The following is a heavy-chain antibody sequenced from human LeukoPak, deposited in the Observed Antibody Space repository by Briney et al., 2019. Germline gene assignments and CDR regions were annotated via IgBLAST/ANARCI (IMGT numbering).Heavy chain of an antibody. J-gene: IGHJ4*02. CDR1: GFPFSTYW. Sequence: GGSLRLSCAASGFPFSTYWITWVRQAPGKGLEWVANIKNDGSEKYYVDSVKGRFTISRDNAENSLFLQMNSLRVEDTALYYCTRDSGLTGYDLLDYWGQGTLVTVSS. D-gene: IGHD3-9*01. CDR2: IKNDGSEK. CDR3: TRDSGLTGYDLLDY. V-gene: IGHV3-7*01.